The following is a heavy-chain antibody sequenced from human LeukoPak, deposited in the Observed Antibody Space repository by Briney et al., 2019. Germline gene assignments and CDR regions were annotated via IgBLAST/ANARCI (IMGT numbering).Heavy chain of an antibody. J-gene: IGHJ4*02. V-gene: IGHV4-39*01. CDR3: ARHLRAVGATRYFDY. CDR2: IYYSGST. D-gene: IGHD1-26*01. Sequence: KPSETLSLTCTVSGGSISSSSYYWGWIRQPPGKGLEWIGSIYYSGSTYYNPSLKSRVTISVDTSKNQFSLNLSSVTAADTAVYYCARHLRAVGATRYFDYWGQGTLVTVSS. CDR1: GGSISSSSYY.